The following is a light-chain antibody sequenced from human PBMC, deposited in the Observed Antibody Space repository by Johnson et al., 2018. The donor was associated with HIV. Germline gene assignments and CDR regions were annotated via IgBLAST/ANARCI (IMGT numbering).Light chain of an antibody. V-gene: IGLV1-51*02. CDR1: SSNIGNNY. Sequence: QSVLTQPPSVSAAPGQKVTISCSGSSSNIGNNYVSWYQQLPGTAPKLLMYENNKRPSGIPDRFSGSKSCTSATLDITGLQTGDEADYYCGTWDNSLRAGVFGTGTEVTVL. CDR2: ENN. J-gene: IGLJ1*01. CDR3: GTWDNSLRAGV.